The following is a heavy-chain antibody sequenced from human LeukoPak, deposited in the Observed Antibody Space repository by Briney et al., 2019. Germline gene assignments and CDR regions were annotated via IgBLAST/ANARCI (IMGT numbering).Heavy chain of an antibody. V-gene: IGHV3-7*01. Sequence: PGGPLKLPCAPSGFTFIRPWRVGVRQAPGKGRGGWPNIKEDGTSKYYVDSVMGRFTISRDNAENSVYLQMNSLSAGDTAVYYCARHGDYCFDLWGPGTRVTVSS. CDR3: ARHGDYCFDL. CDR1: GFTFIRPW. CDR2: IKEDGTSK. J-gene: IGHJ4*02. D-gene: IGHD2-21*01.